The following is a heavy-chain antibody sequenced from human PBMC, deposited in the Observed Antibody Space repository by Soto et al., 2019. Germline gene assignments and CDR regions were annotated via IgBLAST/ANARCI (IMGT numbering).Heavy chain of an antibody. J-gene: IGHJ4*02. Sequence: GGSLRLSCAASGFTFSSYSMNWVRQAPGKGLEWVSSISSSSSYIYYTDSVKGRFTISRDNAKNSLYLQMNSLGAEDTAVYYCARDWAYCSGGSCYSQPFDYWGQGTLVTVSS. V-gene: IGHV3-21*01. CDR1: GFTFSSYS. D-gene: IGHD2-15*01. CDR2: ISSSSSYI. CDR3: ARDWAYCSGGSCYSQPFDY.